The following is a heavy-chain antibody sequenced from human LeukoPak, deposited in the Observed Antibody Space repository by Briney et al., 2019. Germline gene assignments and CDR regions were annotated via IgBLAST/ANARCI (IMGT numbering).Heavy chain of an antibody. CDR2: IYTSGST. V-gene: IGHV4-61*02. Sequence: SETLSLTCTVSGGSISSGSYYWSWIRQPAGKGLEWIGRIYTSGSTNYNPSLKSRVTISVDTSKNQFSLKLSSVTAADTAVYYCARDIRFLEWLSFDYWGQGTLVTVSS. CDR3: ARDIRFLEWLSFDY. CDR1: GGSISSGSYY. J-gene: IGHJ4*02. D-gene: IGHD3-3*01.